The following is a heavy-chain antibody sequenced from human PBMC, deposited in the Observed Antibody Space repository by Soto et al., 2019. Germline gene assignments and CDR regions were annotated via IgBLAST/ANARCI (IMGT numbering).Heavy chain of an antibody. CDR1: GFTFSSYW. CDR2: IKQDGSEK. CDR3: ARTATSHFDY. D-gene: IGHD6-6*01. V-gene: IGHV3-7*01. Sequence: EVQLVESGGGLVQPGGSLRLSCADSGFTFSSYWMSWVRQAPGKGLEWVANIKQDGSEKYYVDSVKGRFTISRDNAKNSLYLQMNSLRAEDTAVYYCARTATSHFDYWGHGTLVIVSS. J-gene: IGHJ4*01.